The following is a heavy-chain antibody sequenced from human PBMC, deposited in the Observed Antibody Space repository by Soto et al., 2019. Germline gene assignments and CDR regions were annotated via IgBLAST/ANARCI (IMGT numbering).Heavy chain of an antibody. CDR2: IYYSGST. V-gene: IGHV4-39*01. J-gene: IGHJ4*02. CDR3: AGFTYYDFWSDY. CDR1: SGSISSRSSY. D-gene: IGHD3-3*01. Sequence: TLSLTCTVSSGSISSRSSYWGWIRQPPGKGLEWIGSIYYSGSTYYNPSLKSRVTISVDTSKNQFSLKLSSVTAADTAVYYCAGFTYYDFWSDYWGQGTLVTVSS.